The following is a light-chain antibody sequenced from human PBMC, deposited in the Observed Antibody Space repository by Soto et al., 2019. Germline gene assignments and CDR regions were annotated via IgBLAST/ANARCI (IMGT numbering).Light chain of an antibody. J-gene: IGLJ3*02. V-gene: IGLV1-44*01. CDR1: GSNIGSHT. CDR3: CSHADSYTWV. CDR2: SND. Sequence: QLVLTQPPSASGTPGQRVTISCSGSGSNIGSHTVSWYQQLPGTAPNLLIYSNDQRPSGVPDRFSGSKSGTSASLAISGLQSEDEADYYCCSHADSYTWVFGGGTKVTVL.